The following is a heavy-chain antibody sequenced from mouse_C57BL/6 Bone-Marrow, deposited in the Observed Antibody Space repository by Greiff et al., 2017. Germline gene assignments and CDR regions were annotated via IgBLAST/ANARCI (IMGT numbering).Heavy chain of an antibody. V-gene: IGHV1-81*01. CDR1: GYTFTSYG. D-gene: IGHD3-3*01. Sequence: VQVVESGAELARPGASVKLSCKASGYTFTSYGLSWVKQRTGQGLEWIGEIYPRSGNTYYNEKFKGKATLTADKSSSTAYMELRSLTSEDSAVYFCAFQLTPFDYWGQGTTLTVSS. CDR3: AFQLTPFDY. J-gene: IGHJ2*01. CDR2: IYPRSGNT.